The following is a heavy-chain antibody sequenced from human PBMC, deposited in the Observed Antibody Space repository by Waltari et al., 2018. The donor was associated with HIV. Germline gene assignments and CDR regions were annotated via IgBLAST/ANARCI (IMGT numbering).Heavy chain of an antibody. D-gene: IGHD3-22*01. V-gene: IGHV4-59*01. CDR1: GGSISSYY. Sequence: QVQLQESGPGLVKPSETLSLTCTVSGGSISSYYWSWIRQPPGKGLEWIGYIYYSGSTNYNPSRKSRVTISVDTSKNQFSLKLSSVTAADTAVYYCARGPYDSSGYDSSWGQGTLVTVSS. CDR2: IYYSGST. CDR3: ARGPYDSSGYDSS. J-gene: IGHJ5*02.